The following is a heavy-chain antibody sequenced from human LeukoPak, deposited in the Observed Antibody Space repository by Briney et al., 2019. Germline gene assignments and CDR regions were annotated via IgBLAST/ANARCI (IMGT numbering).Heavy chain of an antibody. CDR2: IYYRGST. D-gene: IGHD2-15*01. Sequence: PSQTLSLTCTVSGVSISSGGYYWSWIRQHPGKGLEGIGYIYYRGSTYYNPSLKSRVTISVDTSKNQFSLKLNSVTAADTAVYYCARHLGYCSSGSCYSWFAPWGQGTLVTVSS. CDR3: ARHLGYCSSGSCYSWFAP. CDR1: GVSISSGGYY. V-gene: IGHV4-31*03. J-gene: IGHJ5*02.